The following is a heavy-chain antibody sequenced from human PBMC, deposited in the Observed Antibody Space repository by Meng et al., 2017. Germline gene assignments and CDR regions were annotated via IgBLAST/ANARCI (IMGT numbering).Heavy chain of an antibody. J-gene: IGHJ4*02. CDR2: ISYDGSNK. CDR1: GFTFSSYA. D-gene: IGHD3-16*02. CDR3: ASQKNTYYDYVWGSYRTFGFDY. V-gene: IGHV3-30*07. Sequence: GESLKISCAASGFTFSSYAMHWVRQAPGKGLEWVAVISYDGSNKYYADSVKGRFTISRDNSKNTLYLQMNSLRAEDTAVYYCASQKNTYYDYVWGSYRTFGFDYWGQGTLVTVSS.